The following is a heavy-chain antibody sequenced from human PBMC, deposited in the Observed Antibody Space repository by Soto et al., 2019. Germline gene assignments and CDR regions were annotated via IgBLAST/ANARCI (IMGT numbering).Heavy chain of an antibody. CDR1: GFTFSSYS. CDR3: ASFGGDGSSTSDY. Sequence: GGSLRLSCAASGFTFSSYSMNWVRQAPGKGLEWVSSISSSSSYIYYADSVKGRFTISRDNAKNSLYLQMNSLIAEDTAVYYCASFGGDGSSTSDYWGQGPLVTLSS. J-gene: IGHJ4*02. V-gene: IGHV3-21*01. D-gene: IGHD3-10*01. CDR2: ISSSSSYI.